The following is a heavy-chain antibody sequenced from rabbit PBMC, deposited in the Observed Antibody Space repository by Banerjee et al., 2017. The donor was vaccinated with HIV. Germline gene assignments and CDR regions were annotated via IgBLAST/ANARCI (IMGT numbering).Heavy chain of an antibody. CDR1: GFSFSSSVY. CDR2: IAAGSSGST. D-gene: IGHD1-1*01. Sequence: QSLEESGGDLVKPGASLTLTCTASGFSFSSSVYMCWVRQAPGKGLEWIACIAAGSSGSTYYANWAKGRFTISKTSSTTVTLQMTSLTAADTATYFCARDKGIYGSSSGAWELWGPGTLVTVS. V-gene: IGHV1S40*01. CDR3: ARDKGIYGSSSGAWEL. J-gene: IGHJ4*01.